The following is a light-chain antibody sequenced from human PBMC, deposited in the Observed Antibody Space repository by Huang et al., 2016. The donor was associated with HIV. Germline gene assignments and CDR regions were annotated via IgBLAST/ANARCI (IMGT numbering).Light chain of an antibody. J-gene: IGKJ2*01. CDR3: MQALQTPMYT. V-gene: IGKV2-28*01. CDR2: LSS. CDR1: QSLLHSNGYNY. Sequence: DIVMTQSPLSLPVTPGEPASISCRSSQSLLHSNGYNYLDWYLQKPGQSPQLLIYLSSKRASGVPDRFRGSGAGTDFTLQISRVEAEDVGIYYCMQALQTPMYTFGQGTKLEIK.